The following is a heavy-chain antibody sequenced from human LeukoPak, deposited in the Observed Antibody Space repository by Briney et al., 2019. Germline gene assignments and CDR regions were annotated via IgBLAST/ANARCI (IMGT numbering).Heavy chain of an antibody. CDR1: GYTFTGYY. J-gene: IGHJ4*02. Sequence: GASVKVSCKASGYTFTGYYMHWVRRAPGQGLEWMGWINPNSGGTNYAQKFQGRVTMTRDTSISTAYMELSRLRSDDTAVHYCARDLAAAGSFDYWGQGTLVTVSS. D-gene: IGHD6-13*01. CDR2: INPNSGGT. CDR3: ARDLAAAGSFDY. V-gene: IGHV1-2*02.